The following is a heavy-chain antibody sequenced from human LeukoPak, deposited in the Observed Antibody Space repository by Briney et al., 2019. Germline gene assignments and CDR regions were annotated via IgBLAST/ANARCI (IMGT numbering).Heavy chain of an antibody. Sequence: GASVKVSCKASGGTFSSYAISWVRQAPGQGLEWIGGIIPIFGTANYAQKFQGRVTITTDESTSTAYMELRSLRSDDTAVYYCARDRRGLRYFDWLFCFDYWGQGTLVTVSS. V-gene: IGHV1-69*05. CDR2: IIPIFGTA. CDR3: ARDRRGLRYFDWLFCFDY. D-gene: IGHD3-9*01. J-gene: IGHJ4*02. CDR1: GGTFSSYA.